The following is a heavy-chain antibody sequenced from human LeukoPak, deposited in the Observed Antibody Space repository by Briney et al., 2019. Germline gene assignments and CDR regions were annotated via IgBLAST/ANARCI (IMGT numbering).Heavy chain of an antibody. V-gene: IGHV3-48*02. CDR1: GFTLSTYS. CDR3: AGDSGYAFDY. D-gene: IGHD3-10*01. Sequence: GGSLRLSCAAAGFTLSTYSMNWVRQAPGKGLEWVSYISSGSGTIRYADSVKGRFTISRDNAKNSLYLHMSSLRDEDTAVYYCAGDSGYAFDYWGRGTLVTASS. J-gene: IGHJ4*02. CDR2: ISSGSGTI.